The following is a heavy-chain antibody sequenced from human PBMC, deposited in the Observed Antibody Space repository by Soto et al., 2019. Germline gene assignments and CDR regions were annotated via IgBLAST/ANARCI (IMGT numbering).Heavy chain of an antibody. J-gene: IGHJ5*02. CDR1: GFTFSTYW. Sequence: EVQLVESGGGLVQPGGSLRLSCAASGFTFSTYWMSWVRQAPGKGLEWVASIKEDGSEKYYMDSVRGQFTISRDNAKNSVYLQVNSLRAEDTAVYYCARVPWVAAAHNWFDPWGQGTLVTVSS. CDR3: ARVPWVAAAHNWFDP. CDR2: IKEDGSEK. V-gene: IGHV3-7*01. D-gene: IGHD6-13*01.